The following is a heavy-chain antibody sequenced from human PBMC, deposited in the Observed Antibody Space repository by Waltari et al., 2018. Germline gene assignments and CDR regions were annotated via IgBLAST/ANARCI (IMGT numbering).Heavy chain of an antibody. Sequence: EVQLVESGGGLVHPGGSLRPSCAASGFTFSTYYMNWVRQAPGKGLEWVSSISSGSGFIYYADSVKGRFTISRDNAKDSLYLQMNSLRDEDTALYYCVRAGHLDCWGQGTLVTVSS. CDR1: GFTFSTYY. CDR2: ISSGSGFI. V-gene: IGHV3-48*02. CDR3: VRAGHLDC. J-gene: IGHJ4*02.